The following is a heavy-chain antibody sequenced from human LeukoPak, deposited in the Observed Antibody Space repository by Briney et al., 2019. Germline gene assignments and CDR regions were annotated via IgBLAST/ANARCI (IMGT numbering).Heavy chain of an antibody. Sequence: SETLSLTCTVSGGSISSYYWSWIRQPPGKGLEWIGYIYYSGSTNYNPSLKSRVTISVDTSKNQFSLKLSSVTAADTAVYYCARLMDYGDHPFDYWGQGTLVTVSS. J-gene: IGHJ4*02. CDR2: IYYSGST. CDR3: ARLMDYGDHPFDY. D-gene: IGHD4-17*01. V-gene: IGHV4-59*01. CDR1: GGSISSYY.